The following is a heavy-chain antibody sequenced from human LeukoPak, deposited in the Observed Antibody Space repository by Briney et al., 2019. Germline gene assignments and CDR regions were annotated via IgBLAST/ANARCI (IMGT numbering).Heavy chain of an antibody. CDR1: GFTFSSYS. CDR2: ISSSSSYI. J-gene: IGHJ4*02. V-gene: IGHV3-21*01. D-gene: IGHD6-13*01. CDR3: ARGRDSSSGGFDY. Sequence: GGSLRLSCAASGFTFSSYSMNWVRQAPGKGLEWVSSISSSSSYIYYADSVKGRFTISRDNAKNSLYLQMNSLRAEDTAVYYCARGRDSSSGGFDYWGQGTLATVSS.